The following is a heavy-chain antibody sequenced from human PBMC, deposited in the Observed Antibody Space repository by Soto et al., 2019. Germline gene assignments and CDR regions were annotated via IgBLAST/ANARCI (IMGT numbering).Heavy chain of an antibody. J-gene: IGHJ3*01. CDR2: ITGDKGTT. CDR1: GDTFIKNT. V-gene: IGHV1-18*04. CDR3: AGWTGDGRDVFET. Sequence: QVQVVQSGPEMRKPGASVRVSCKASGDTFIKNTISWVRQAPGQGLEWMGWITGDKGTTDYAVKFRERGTMTKDTSTTTAYMELRRLTSDDTAVYYCAGWTGDGRDVFETWGHGTRVTVSS. D-gene: IGHD2-21*01.